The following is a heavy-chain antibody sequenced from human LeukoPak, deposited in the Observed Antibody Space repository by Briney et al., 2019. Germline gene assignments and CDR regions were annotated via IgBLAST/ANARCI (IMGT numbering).Heavy chain of an antibody. Sequence: GSLRLSFAASGFTFGDYYMSWIRQAPGKGLEWVSYISSSGSTIYYADSVKGRFTISRDNAKNSLYLQMNSLRAEDTAVYYCARDIHYYGSGSYYNYYYMDVWGKGTTVTVSS. CDR1: GFTFGDYY. J-gene: IGHJ6*03. CDR2: ISSSGSTI. V-gene: IGHV3-11*01. CDR3: ARDIHYYGSGSYYNYYYMDV. D-gene: IGHD3-10*01.